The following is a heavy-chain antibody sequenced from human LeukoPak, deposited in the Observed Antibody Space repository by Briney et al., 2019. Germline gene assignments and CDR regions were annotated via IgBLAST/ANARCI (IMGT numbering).Heavy chain of an antibody. V-gene: IGHV1-69*13. J-gene: IGHJ5*02. CDR2: IIPIFGTA. Sequence: ASVKVSCKASGGTFSSYAISWVRQAPGQGLEWMGGIIPIFGTANYAQKFQGRVTITADESTSTAYMELSSLRSEDTAVYYCARDHILTGYYVDWFDPWGQGTLVTVSS. CDR1: GGTFSSYA. CDR3: ARDHILTGYYVDWFDP. D-gene: IGHD3-9*01.